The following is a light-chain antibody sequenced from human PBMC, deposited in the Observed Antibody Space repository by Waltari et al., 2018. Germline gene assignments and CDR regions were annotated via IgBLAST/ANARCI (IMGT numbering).Light chain of an antibody. V-gene: IGLV3-19*01. Sequence: SSELTQDPAVSVALGQTVRITCHGASLTSPYASWYQQKPGQAPVLVIYGKNNRPSGIPDRFSGSSSGNTASLTITGAQAEDEADYYCNSRDSSGNHLVFGGGTKLTVL. CDR3: NSRDSSGNHLV. CDR2: GKN. CDR1: SLTSPY. J-gene: IGLJ2*01.